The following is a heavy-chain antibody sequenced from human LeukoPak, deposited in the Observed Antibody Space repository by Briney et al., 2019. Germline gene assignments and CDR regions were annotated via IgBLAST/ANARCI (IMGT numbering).Heavy chain of an antibody. CDR1: EFTFSSYW. CDR3: AKSGLRFDYTKHPLYYYYYMDV. CDR2: ISGSGGST. V-gene: IGHV3-23*01. Sequence: GGSLGLSCAASEFTFSSYWMSWVRQAPGKGLKWVSAISGSGGSTYYAASVKGRFTISRDNSKNTLYLQMSSLRAEDTAVYYCAKSGLRFDYTKHPLYYYYYMDVWGKGTTVTVSS. D-gene: IGHD4-11*01. J-gene: IGHJ6*03.